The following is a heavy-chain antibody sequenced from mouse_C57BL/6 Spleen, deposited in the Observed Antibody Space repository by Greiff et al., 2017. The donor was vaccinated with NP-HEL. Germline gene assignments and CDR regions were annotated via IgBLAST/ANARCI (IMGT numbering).Heavy chain of an antibody. CDR3: ARDYGSSYVGYFDV. D-gene: IGHD1-1*01. CDR2: ISYDGSN. CDR1: GYSITSGYY. J-gene: IGHJ1*03. Sequence: EVKLMESGPGLVKPSQSLSLTCSVTGYSITSGYYWNWIRQFPGNKLEWMGYISYDGSNNYNPSLKNRISITRDTSKNQFFLKLNSVTTEDTATYYCARDYGSSYVGYFDVWGTGTTVTVSS. V-gene: IGHV3-6*01.